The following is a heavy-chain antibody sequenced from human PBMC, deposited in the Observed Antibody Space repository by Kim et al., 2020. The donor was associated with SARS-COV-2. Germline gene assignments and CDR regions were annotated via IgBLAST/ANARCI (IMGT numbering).Heavy chain of an antibody. J-gene: IGHJ5*02. CDR1: GFTVRNVW. CDR2: IKSKRNGAST. CDR3: VTEYAGAFPS. Sequence: GGSLRLSCAASGFTVRNVWMNWVRQAPGTGLEWVALIKSKRNGASTAYAAPVKGRFTVSSDDSETTFSLQMNGLKIEDTAMYYCVTEYAGAFPSWGGGT. D-gene: IGHD2-2*01. V-gene: IGHV3-15*01.